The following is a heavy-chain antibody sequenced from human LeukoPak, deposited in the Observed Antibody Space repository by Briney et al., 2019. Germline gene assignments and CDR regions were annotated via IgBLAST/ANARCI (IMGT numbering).Heavy chain of an antibody. J-gene: IGHJ4*02. CDR2: IIPIFGTA. D-gene: IGHD1-26*01. Sequence: SVKVSCKASGYTITNNYMHWVRQAPGQGLEWMGGIIPIFGTANYAQKFQGRVTITADKSTSTAYMELSSLRSEDTAVYCCASPTTDIDYWGQGTLVTVSS. CDR3: ASPTTDIDY. V-gene: IGHV1-69*06. CDR1: GYTITNNY.